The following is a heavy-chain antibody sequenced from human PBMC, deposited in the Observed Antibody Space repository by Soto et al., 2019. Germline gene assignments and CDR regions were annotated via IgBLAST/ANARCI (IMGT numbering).Heavy chain of an antibody. J-gene: IGHJ4*02. D-gene: IGHD3-22*01. V-gene: IGHV1-46*01. CDR2: INPSGGSS. Sequence: QVQLVQSGAEVKKPGASVKVSCKASGYTFTSYYMHWVRQAPGQGLEWMGIINPSGGSSSYAQKFQGRVTMTRDTSTNTVSMELNSLRSEDTAVYYCGRGSLIIMIVNYWGQGTLVTVSS. CDR1: GYTFTSYY. CDR3: GRGSLIIMIVNY.